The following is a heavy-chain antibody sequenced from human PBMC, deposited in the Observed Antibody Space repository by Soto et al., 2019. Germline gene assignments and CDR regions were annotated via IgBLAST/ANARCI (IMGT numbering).Heavy chain of an antibody. V-gene: IGHV4-59*01. J-gene: IGHJ4*02. CDR1: GGSISSYY. CDR2: IYYSGST. Sequence: QVQLQESGPGLVKPSETLSLTCTVSGGSISSYYWSWIRQPPGKGLEWIGYIYYSGSTNYNPSLKSRVTISVDTSKNQFSLKLSSVTAADTAVYYCAREESGDFDYWGQGTLVTVSS. CDR3: AREESGDFDY. D-gene: IGHD3-10*01.